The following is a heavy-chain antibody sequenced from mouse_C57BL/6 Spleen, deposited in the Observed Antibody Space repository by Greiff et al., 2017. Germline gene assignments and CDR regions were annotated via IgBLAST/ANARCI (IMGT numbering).Heavy chain of an antibody. Sequence: QVQLQQPGAELVRPGASVTLSCKASGYTFTDYEMHWVKQTPVHGLEWIGAIDPETGGTAYNQKFKGKAILTADKSSSTAYMELRSLTSEDSAVYYCTTALTTRVAKGAMDYWGQGTSVTAAS. CDR2: IDPETGGT. V-gene: IGHV1-15*01. CDR1: GYTFTDYE. D-gene: IGHD2-5*01. CDR3: TTALTTRVAKGAMDY. J-gene: IGHJ4*01.